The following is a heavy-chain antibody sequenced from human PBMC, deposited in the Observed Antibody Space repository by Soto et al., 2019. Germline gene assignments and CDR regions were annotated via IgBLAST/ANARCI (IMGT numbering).Heavy chain of an antibody. CDR2: IKSNADGGTT. Sequence: EVQLVESGGDLVKPGGSLRISCTASEFTFTDAWMTWVRQVPGKGLEWVGRIKSNADGGTTDYPAPVKGRFTISRDESRNTVYLQMNSLKTDDTAVYYCATDLAIRSSVGFDYWGQGTLVTVSS. J-gene: IGHJ4*02. CDR1: EFTFTDAW. CDR3: ATDLAIRSSVGFDY. D-gene: IGHD3-3*02. V-gene: IGHV3-15*01.